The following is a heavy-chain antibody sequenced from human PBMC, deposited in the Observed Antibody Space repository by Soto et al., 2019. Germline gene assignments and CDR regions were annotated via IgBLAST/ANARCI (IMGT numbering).Heavy chain of an antibody. CDR2: INHSGST. CDR3: ARVQYSSGPDY. Sequence: SETLSLTCAVYGGSFSGYYWSWIRQPPGKGLEWIGEINHSGSTNYNPSLKSRVTISVDTSKNQFSLKLSSVTAADTAVYYCARVQYSSGPDYWGQGTLVTVSS. D-gene: IGHD6-19*01. J-gene: IGHJ4*02. V-gene: IGHV4-34*01. CDR1: GGSFSGYY.